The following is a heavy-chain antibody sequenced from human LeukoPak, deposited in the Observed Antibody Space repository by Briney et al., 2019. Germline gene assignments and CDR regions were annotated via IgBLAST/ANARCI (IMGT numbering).Heavy chain of an antibody. J-gene: IGHJ4*02. CDR1: GFTFSSFG. V-gene: IGHV3-48*02. CDR3: ARNPAWGYFDY. D-gene: IGHD7-27*01. CDR2: ISHTSSAI. Sequence: PGGSLRLSCAASGFTFSSFGMNWVRQAPGRGLEWTSYISHTSSAIEYADSVKGRFTMSRDNAGNSVYLQMNSLRDEDTAVYFCARNPAWGYFDYWGQGALVTVSS.